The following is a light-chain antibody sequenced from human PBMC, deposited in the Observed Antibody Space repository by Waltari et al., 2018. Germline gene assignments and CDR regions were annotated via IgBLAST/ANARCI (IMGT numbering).Light chain of an antibody. J-gene: IGKJ4*01. Sequence: DIVMTQSPDSLAVSVGERATIDCKSSQSVLYSSNNKNYLAWYQQKPGQPPKLLIYWASTRESGVPDRFSGSGSGTDFTLTISSLQAEDVAVYYCQQYYRTPLTFGGGTKVEIK. CDR2: WAS. CDR1: QSVLYSSNNKNY. CDR3: QQYYRTPLT. V-gene: IGKV4-1*01.